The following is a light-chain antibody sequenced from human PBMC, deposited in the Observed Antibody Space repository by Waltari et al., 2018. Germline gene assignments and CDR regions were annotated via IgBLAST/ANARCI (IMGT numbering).Light chain of an antibody. Sequence: VLTQTPGTLSLSPGETATLSCRASQSVSSNYFAWYQQKPGLAPRLLIYGASSRATGIPDRFSGSGSGTDFTLTISRLEPEDFAVYYCHQYGTSPFTFGPGTKV. V-gene: IGKV3-20*01. J-gene: IGKJ3*01. CDR1: QSVSSNY. CDR3: HQYGTSPFT. CDR2: GAS.